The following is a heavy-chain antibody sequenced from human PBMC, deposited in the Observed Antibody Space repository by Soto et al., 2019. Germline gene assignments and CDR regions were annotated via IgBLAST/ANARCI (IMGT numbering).Heavy chain of an antibody. V-gene: IGHV1-18*01. CDR1: GYTFTSYG. Sequence: QVQLVQSGAEVKKPGASVKVSCKASGYTFTSYGISWVRQAPGQGLEWMGWISAYNGNTNYAQKHQGRVTMTTDTPTTKAHIHLNSLRSDDTAEDYGAREVVDVTGTLEKHFAYWGQGTLVTVAS. D-gene: IGHD2-15*01. J-gene: IGHJ4*02. CDR3: AREVVDVTGTLEKHFAY. CDR2: ISAYNGNT.